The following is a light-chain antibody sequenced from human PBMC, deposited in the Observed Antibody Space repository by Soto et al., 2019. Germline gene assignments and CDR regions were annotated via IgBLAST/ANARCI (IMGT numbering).Light chain of an antibody. Sequence: QSALTKPPSVSGSPGKSVTISCTGTSIDIGYYNRVSCYQQSPDTAPKLILYEVSNRTSGVPDRFSGSKSGNTAALTISGLQAEDEAVFFCSSYSRSTTSVVFGGGTKVTVL. J-gene: IGLJ2*01. CDR3: SSYSRSTTSVV. CDR1: SIDIGYYNR. V-gene: IGLV2-18*02. CDR2: EVS.